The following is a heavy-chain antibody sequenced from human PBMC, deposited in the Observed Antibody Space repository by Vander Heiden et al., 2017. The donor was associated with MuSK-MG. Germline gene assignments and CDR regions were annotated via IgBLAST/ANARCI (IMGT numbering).Heavy chain of an antibody. CDR1: GFTVSTNY. CDR2: IYSGGIT. J-gene: IGHJ4*01. V-gene: IGHV3-66*02. Sequence: EVQLVESGGGWVQPGGSLRLSCAASGFTVSTNYMSWVRQAPGKGMEWVSVIYSGGITDDADSVKGRVTISKENSKKTLYLTMTSLRAEDTAVDYGERGRAPDDGCHGTMVTVFS. CDR3: ERGRAPDD.